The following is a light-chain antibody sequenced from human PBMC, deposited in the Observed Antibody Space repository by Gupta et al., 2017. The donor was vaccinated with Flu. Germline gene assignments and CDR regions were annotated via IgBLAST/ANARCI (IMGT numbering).Light chain of an antibody. CDR1: ALPKQY. CDR3: QSADSSGTYVV. CDR2: KDS. Sequence: SSELPHPLSVSVSPGQTARLTCSGDALPKQYAYWYQQKPGQAPVLVIDKDSERPSGIPERFSGSSSGTTVTLTISGVQAEDEADYYCQSADSSGTYVVFGGGTKLTVL. V-gene: IGLV3-25*02. J-gene: IGLJ2*01.